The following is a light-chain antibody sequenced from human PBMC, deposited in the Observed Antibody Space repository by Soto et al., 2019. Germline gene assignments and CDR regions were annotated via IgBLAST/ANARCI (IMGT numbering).Light chain of an antibody. Sequence: EEVLTQSAGALSVSLGERVTLNCRASRDINRILAWYQQVPGQSPRLLIFGASSRAAGVPARVSGSGSGTDFTLTISNVQSEDSAMYYCQQYINWPQFGQGARPE. CDR2: GAS. CDR1: RDINRI. J-gene: IGKJ5*01. CDR3: QQYINWPQ. V-gene: IGKV3-15*01.